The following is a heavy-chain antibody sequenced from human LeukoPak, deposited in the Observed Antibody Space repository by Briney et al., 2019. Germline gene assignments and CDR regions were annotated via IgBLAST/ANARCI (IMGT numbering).Heavy chain of an antibody. V-gene: IGHV4-4*07. D-gene: IGHD3-10*01. CDR1: GGSISSYY. CDR2: IYTSGST. CDR3: ARDLGSGVYYYYDYMDV. J-gene: IGHJ6*03. Sequence: SETLSLTCTVSGGSISSYYWSWIRQPAGKGLEWIGRIYTSGSTNYNPSLKSRVTMSVDTSKNQFSLKLSSVTAADTAVYYCARDLGSGVYYYYDYMDVWGKGTTVTVSS.